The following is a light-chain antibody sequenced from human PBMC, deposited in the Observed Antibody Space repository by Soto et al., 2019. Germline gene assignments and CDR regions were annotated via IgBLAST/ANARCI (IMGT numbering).Light chain of an antibody. CDR3: QSYDSSLSAFYV. CDR2: GNS. V-gene: IGLV1-40*01. CDR1: SSNIGAGYD. J-gene: IGLJ1*01. Sequence: QSVLTQPPSVSGVPGQRVTISCTGSSSNIGAGYDVHWYQQLPGTAPKLLIYGNSNRPSGVPDRFSGSKSGTSASLAITGLQAEDEADYYCQSYDSSLSAFYVFGTGT.